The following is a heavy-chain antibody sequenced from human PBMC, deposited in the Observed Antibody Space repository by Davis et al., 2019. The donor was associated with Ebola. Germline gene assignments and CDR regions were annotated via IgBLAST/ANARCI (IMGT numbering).Heavy chain of an antibody. CDR3: ASLRRTITGMDDAFDI. J-gene: IGHJ3*02. CDR1: GNSFNTHW. CDR2: IYTGDSDT. D-gene: IGHD2-8*02. Sequence: GESLKISCKDSGNSFNTHWIGWVRQMPGKGLEWMGIIYTGDSDTRYSPSFRGQVTILADKSIKTAFLQWSSLKASDTAMYYCASLRRTITGMDDAFDIWGQGTMVTVSS. V-gene: IGHV5-51*01.